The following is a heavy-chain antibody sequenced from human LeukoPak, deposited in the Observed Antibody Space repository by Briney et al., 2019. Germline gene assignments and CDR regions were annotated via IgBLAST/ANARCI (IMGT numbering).Heavy chain of an antibody. J-gene: IGHJ6*03. D-gene: IGHD3-22*01. CDR2: INHSGST. V-gene: IGHV4-34*01. CDR3: ARASYDSSGYSYWGQNYYYYMDV. CDR1: GGSFSGYY. Sequence: SETLSLTCAVYGGSFSGYYWSWIRQPPGKGLEWIGEINHSGSTNYNPSLKSRVTISVDTSKNQFSLKLSSVTAADTAVYYCARASYDSSGYSYWGQNYYYYMDVWGKGTTVTVSS.